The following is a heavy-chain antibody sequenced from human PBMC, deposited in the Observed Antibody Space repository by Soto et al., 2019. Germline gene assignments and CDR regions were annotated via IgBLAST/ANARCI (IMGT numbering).Heavy chain of an antibody. CDR1: GYTFTSYD. Sequence: QVQLVQSGAEVKKPGASVKVSCKASGYTFTSYDINWVRQATGQGLEWMGWMNPNSANTDYEQKYQGRVTMTRNTSISTAYMELSSLRSEGTAVYYCARDQANYGMDVWGQGTTVTVSS. CDR3: ARDQANYGMDV. CDR2: MNPNSANT. J-gene: IGHJ6*02. V-gene: IGHV1-8*01.